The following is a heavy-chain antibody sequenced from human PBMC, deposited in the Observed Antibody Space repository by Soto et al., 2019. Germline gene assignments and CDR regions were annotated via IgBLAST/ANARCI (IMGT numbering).Heavy chain of an antibody. CDR1: GFTFSSYA. Sequence: GGSLRLSCAASGFTFSSYAMHWVRQAPGKGLEWVAVISYDGSNKYYADSVKGRFTISRDNSKNTLYLQMNSLRAEDTAGYYCAGAGVWPYYYDSSAPSRAFDIWGQGTMVTVSS. V-gene: IGHV3-30-3*01. CDR3: AGAGVWPYYYDSSAPSRAFDI. J-gene: IGHJ3*02. D-gene: IGHD3-22*01. CDR2: ISYDGSNK.